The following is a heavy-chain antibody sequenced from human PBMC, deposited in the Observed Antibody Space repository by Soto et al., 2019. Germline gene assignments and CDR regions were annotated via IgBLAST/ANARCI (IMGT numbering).Heavy chain of an antibody. CDR3: TRDLFSYDYSGILWFDP. V-gene: IGHV3-73*02. CDR1: GFAFSGSA. Sequence: VQLVESGGGLVQPGGSLKLSCAASGFAFSGSAMYWVRQASGKGPEWVGRIRSKGHNYATEYAASVKGRFTISRDDSKNTAYLRMNSLQTEDTAVYYCTRDLFSYDYSGILWFDPWGQGTLVTVSS. D-gene: IGHD3-16*01. CDR2: IRSKGHNYAT. J-gene: IGHJ5*02.